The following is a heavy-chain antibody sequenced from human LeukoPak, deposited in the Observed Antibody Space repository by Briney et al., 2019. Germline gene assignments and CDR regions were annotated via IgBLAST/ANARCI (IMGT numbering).Heavy chain of an antibody. Sequence: GGSLRLSCAASGFTFSSYEMNWVRQAPGKGLEWVSYISSSGSTIYYADSVKGRFTISRDNAKNSLYLQMNSLRAEDTAVYYCARLADIVATISRSKRYYGMDVWGQGTTATVSS. CDR3: ARLADIVATISRSKRYYGMDV. CDR1: GFTFSSYE. D-gene: IGHD5-12*01. V-gene: IGHV3-48*03. CDR2: ISSSGSTI. J-gene: IGHJ6*02.